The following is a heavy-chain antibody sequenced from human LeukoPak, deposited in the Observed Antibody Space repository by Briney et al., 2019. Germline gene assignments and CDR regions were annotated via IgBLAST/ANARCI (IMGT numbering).Heavy chain of an antibody. V-gene: IGHV1-18*01. CDR3: AKVDSTSYYYYYYYMDV. CDR2: ISAYNGNT. D-gene: IGHD2-2*01. CDR1: GYTFTSYG. Sequence: ASVKVSCKASGYTFTSYGISWVRPAPGQGLEWMGWISAYNGNTNYAQKLQGRVTMTTDTSTSTAYMELRSLRSDDTAVYYRAKVDSTSYYYYYYYMDVWGKGTTVTISS. J-gene: IGHJ6*03.